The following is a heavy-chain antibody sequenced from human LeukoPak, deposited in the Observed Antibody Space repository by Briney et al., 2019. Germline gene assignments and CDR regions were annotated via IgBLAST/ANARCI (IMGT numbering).Heavy chain of an antibody. D-gene: IGHD5-12*01. Sequence: GGSLRLSCAASGFTFSSYAMHWVRQAPGKGLEWVAVISYDGSNKYYADSVKGRFTISRDNSKNTLYLQMNSLRGEDTALYYCARGYSGYDWGDYFDYWGQGTLVTVSS. CDR2: ISYDGSNK. V-gene: IGHV3-30*04. CDR1: GFTFSSYA. CDR3: ARGYSGYDWGDYFDY. J-gene: IGHJ4*02.